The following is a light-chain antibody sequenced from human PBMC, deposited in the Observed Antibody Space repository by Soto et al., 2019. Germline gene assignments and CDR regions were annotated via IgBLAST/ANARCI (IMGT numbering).Light chain of an antibody. CDR2: GAS. CDR3: EHYGNSPLFS. CDR1: QGVSNSY. V-gene: IGKV3-20*01. Sequence: EIVLTQSPGTLSLSPGERANLSCRASQGVSNSYLAWYQQKPGQAPRLRIYGASNRATGIPDRFSGSGSGTDFTLTISRLEPEDFAVYYCEHYGNSPLFSFGPGNKVDIK. J-gene: IGKJ3*01.